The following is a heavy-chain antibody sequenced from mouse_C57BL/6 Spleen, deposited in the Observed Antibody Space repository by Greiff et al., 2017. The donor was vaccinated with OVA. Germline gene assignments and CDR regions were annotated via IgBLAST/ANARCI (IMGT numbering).Heavy chain of an antibody. CDR1: GYTFTSYW. V-gene: IGHV1-72*01. J-gene: IGHJ4*01. CDR3: AIDYGGYDGDAMDY. D-gene: IGHD1-1*02. Sequence: QVQLQQPGAELVKPGASVKLSCKASGYTFTSYWMHWVKQRPGRGLEWIGRIDPNRGGTKYNEKFKGKATLTVDKSSSTAYMPLSSLTSEDSAVYYCAIDYGGYDGDAMDYWGQGTSVTVSS. CDR2: IDPNRGGT.